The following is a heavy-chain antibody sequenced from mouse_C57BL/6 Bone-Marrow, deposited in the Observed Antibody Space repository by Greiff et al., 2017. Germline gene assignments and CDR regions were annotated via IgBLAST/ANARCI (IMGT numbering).Heavy chain of an antibody. CDR3: ARPNYYYGSGYLDY. V-gene: IGHV5-6*01. J-gene: IGHJ2*01. CDR2: ISRGGSYT. D-gene: IGHD1-1*01. Sequence: EVKLLESGGDLVKPGGSLKLSCAASGFTFSSYGMSWVRQTPDKRLEWVATISRGGSYTYYPDSVKGRITISRDNAKNTPYLQMSSLKSEDTAMYYWARPNYYYGSGYLDYWGQGTTLTVSS. CDR1: GFTFSSYG.